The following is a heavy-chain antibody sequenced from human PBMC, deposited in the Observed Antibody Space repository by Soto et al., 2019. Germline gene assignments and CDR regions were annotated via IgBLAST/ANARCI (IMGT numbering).Heavy chain of an antibody. CDR2: MSYSGST. D-gene: IGHD1-1*01. V-gene: IGHV4-61*03. J-gene: IGHJ4*02. CDR1: GGSVSSGSYY. CDR3: AGYVTGGTGFDS. Sequence: QVQLQESGPGLVKPSETLSLTCTVSGGSVSSGSYYWSWIRQPPGKGLEWIGYMSYSGSTNYNPSLKSRVSISRDTSENRFSLRLSSVTAADTAVYYCAGYVTGGTGFDSWGQGTLVTVSS.